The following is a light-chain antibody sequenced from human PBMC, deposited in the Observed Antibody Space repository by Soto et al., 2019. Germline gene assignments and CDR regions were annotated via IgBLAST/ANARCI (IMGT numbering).Light chain of an antibody. CDR1: QSVDSSF. Sequence: PGERATLSCRASQSVDSSFFAWYQQKPGQAPRLLIYGASNRATGIPDRFSGRGSGTDFTLTISRLEPEDFAVYYCQQYVSSVTFGQGTKVEIK. CDR2: GAS. V-gene: IGKV3-20*01. J-gene: IGKJ1*01. CDR3: QQYVSSVT.